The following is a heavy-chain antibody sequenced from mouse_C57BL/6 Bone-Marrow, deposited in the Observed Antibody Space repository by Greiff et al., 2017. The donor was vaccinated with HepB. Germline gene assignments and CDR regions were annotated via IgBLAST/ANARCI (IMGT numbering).Heavy chain of an antibody. J-gene: IGHJ3*01. Sequence: VKLQESGPELVKPGASVKISCKASGYAFSSSWMNWVKQRPGKGLEWIGRIYPGDGDTNYNGKFKGKATLTADKSSSTAYMQLSSLTSEDSAVYFCARPYDYDVPWFAYWGQGTLVTVSA. CDR3: ARPYDYDVPWFAY. CDR2: IYPGDGDT. D-gene: IGHD2-4*01. CDR1: GYAFSSSW. V-gene: IGHV1-82*01.